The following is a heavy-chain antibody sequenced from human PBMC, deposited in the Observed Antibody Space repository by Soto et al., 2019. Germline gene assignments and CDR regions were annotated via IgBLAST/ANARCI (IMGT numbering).Heavy chain of an antibody. CDR2: IKQDGSEK. V-gene: IGHV3-7*03. CDR1: GFTFSSYW. J-gene: IGHJ4*02. D-gene: IGHD1-26*01. Sequence: PGGSLRLSCAASGFTFSSYWMSWVRQAPGKGLEWVANIKQDGSEKYYVDSVKGRFTISRDNAKNSLYLQMNSLRAEDTAVYYCARVDVGPGVSVDYWGQGTLVTVSS. CDR3: ARVDVGPGVSVDY.